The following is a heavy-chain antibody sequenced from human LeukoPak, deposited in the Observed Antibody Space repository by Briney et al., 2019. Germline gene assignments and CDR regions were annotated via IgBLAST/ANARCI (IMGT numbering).Heavy chain of an antibody. CDR2: ISSSGSTI. CDR3: ARVAVRRGFLEWFRHLDY. D-gene: IGHD3-3*01. CDR1: GFTFSDYY. J-gene: IGHJ4*02. Sequence: GGSLRLSCAASGFTFSDYYMSWIRQAPGKGLEWVSYISSSGSTIYYADSVKGRFTISRDNAKNSLYLQMNSLRAEDTAVYYCARVAVRRGFLEWFRHLDYWGQGTLVTVSS. V-gene: IGHV3-11*04.